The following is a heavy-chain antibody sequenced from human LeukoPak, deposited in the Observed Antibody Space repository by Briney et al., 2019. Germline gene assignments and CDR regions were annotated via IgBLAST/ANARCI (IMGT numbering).Heavy chain of an antibody. V-gene: IGHV4-61*02. D-gene: IGHD1-26*01. CDR2: IYISGST. J-gene: IGHJ3*02. Sequence: SETLPLTCTVSGGSISSGSYYWSWIRQPAGKGLEWIGRIYISGSTNYNPSLKSRVTISVDTSKNQFSLKLSSVTAADTAVYYCARDRELVTPGAFDIWGQGTMVTVSS. CDR1: GGSISSGSYY. CDR3: ARDRELVTPGAFDI.